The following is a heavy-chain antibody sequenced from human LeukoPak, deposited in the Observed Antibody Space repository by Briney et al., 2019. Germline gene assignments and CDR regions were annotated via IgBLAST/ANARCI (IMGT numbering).Heavy chain of an antibody. CDR3: ATDRGWRTSGYYLYYFEY. CDR1: GFIFTNYF. CDR2: IKHDGSEK. J-gene: IGHJ4*02. Sequence: GGSLRLSCTASGFIFTNYFMSWVRQAPGKGLEWVASIKHDGSEKYYVDSVRGRFTISRDNTKNSLYLQMSSLRAEDTAVYYCATDRGWRTSGYYLYYFEYWGQGTLVTFSS. V-gene: IGHV3-7*01. D-gene: IGHD3-3*01.